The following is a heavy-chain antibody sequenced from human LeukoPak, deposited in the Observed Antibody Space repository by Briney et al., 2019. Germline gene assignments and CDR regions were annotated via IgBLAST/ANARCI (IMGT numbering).Heavy chain of an antibody. CDR1: GDTFSSYA. CDR2: IIPIFGTA. CDR3: ARGSSGSLPADY. J-gene: IGHJ4*02. Sequence: SVKVSCKASGDTFSSYAISWVRQAPGQGLEWMGGIIPIFGTANYAQKFQGRVTITADKSTSTAYMELSSLRSEDTAVYYCARGSSGSLPADYWGRGTLVSVSS. V-gene: IGHV1-69*06. D-gene: IGHD6-19*01.